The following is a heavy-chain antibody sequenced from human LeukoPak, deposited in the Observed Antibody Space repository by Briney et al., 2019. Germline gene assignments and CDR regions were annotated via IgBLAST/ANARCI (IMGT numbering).Heavy chain of an antibody. J-gene: IGHJ4*02. CDR1: GGSISSYY. CDR3: ARDRLLDYYGSGSSI. D-gene: IGHD3-10*01. CDR2: IYYSGST. Sequence: SETLSLTCTVSGGSISSYYWSWIRQPPGKGLEWIGYIYYSGSTNYNPSLKSRVTISVDTSKNQFSLKLSSVTAADTAVYYCARDRLLDYYGSGSSIWGQGTLVTVSS. V-gene: IGHV4-59*12.